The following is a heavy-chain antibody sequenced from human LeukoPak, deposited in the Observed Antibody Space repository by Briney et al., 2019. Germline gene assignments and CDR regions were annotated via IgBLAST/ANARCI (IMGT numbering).Heavy chain of an antibody. CDR2: IDHNGNVN. V-gene: IGHV3-7*03. J-gene: IGHJ6*02. D-gene: IGHD3-16*01. CDR3: ARGGGLVV. CDR1: GFTFSSYW. Sequence: GGSLRLSCAASGFTFSSYWMNWARQAPGKGLEWVASIDHNGNVNYYVDSVKGRFTISRDNAKNSLYLQMSNLRAEDTAVYFCARGGGLVVWGQGATVTVSS.